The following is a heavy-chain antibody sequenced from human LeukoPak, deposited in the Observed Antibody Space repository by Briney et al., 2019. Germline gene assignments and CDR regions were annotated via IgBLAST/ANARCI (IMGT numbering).Heavy chain of an antibody. J-gene: IGHJ6*03. V-gene: IGHV3-21*01. CDR1: EFSFSSYW. CDR2: TSSSTSYI. CDR3: ARSSGWYHRGPDNYYYYMDV. Sequence: PGGSLRLSCAASEFSFSSYWMSWVRQAPGKGLEWVSSTSSSTSYIYYADSVKGRFTISRDNAKNSLYLQMNSLRAEDTAIYYCARSSGWYHRGPDNYYYYMDVWGKGTTVTVS. D-gene: IGHD6-19*01.